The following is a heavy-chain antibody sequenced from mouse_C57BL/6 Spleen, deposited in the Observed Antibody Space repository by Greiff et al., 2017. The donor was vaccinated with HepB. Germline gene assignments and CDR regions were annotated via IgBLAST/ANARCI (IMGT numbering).Heavy chain of an antibody. D-gene: IGHD2-4*01. J-gene: IGHJ1*03. CDR1: GYAFSSSW. V-gene: IGHV1-82*01. CDR2: IYPGDGDT. Sequence: QVQLQQSGPELVKPGASVKISCKASGYAFSSSWMNWVKQRPGKGLEWIGRIYPGDGDTNYNGKFKGKATLTADKSSSTAYMQLSSLTSEDSAVYFCARLYYDYDEGYWYFDVWGTGTTVTVSS. CDR3: ARLYYDYDEGYWYFDV.